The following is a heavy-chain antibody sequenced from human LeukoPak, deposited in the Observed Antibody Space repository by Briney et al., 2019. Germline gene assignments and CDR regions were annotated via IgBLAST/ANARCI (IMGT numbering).Heavy chain of an antibody. CDR3: ARHGGGSYYVDY. V-gene: IGHV4-4*09. Sequence: SETLSLTCTVSGGFISSYYWSWIRQPPGKGLEWIGYIYTSGSTNYNPSLKSRVTISVDTSKNQFSLKLSSVTAADTAVYYCARHGGGSYYVDYWGQGTLVTVSS. J-gene: IGHJ4*02. D-gene: IGHD1-26*01. CDR1: GGFISSYY. CDR2: IYTSGST.